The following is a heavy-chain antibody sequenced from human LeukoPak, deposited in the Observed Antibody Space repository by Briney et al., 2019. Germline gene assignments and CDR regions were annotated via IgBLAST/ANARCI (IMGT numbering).Heavy chain of an antibody. Sequence: PGGSLRLSCAASGFTFSNYAMSWVRQAPGKGLEWVSAISGSGGSTYYADSVKGRFTISRDNSKNTLYLQMNSLRAEDTAVYYCAKDYRRELLGDYYGMDVWGQGTTVTVSS. CDR3: AKDYRRELLGDYYGMDV. J-gene: IGHJ6*02. CDR2: ISGSGGST. D-gene: IGHD1-26*01. CDR1: GFTFSNYA. V-gene: IGHV3-23*01.